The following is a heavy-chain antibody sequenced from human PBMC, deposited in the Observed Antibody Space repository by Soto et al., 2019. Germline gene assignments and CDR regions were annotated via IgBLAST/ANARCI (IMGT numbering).Heavy chain of an antibody. V-gene: IGHV3-23*01. D-gene: IGHD6-13*01. J-gene: IGHJ4*02. CDR3: AKVKWQQFHQVLDY. CDR2: ISNSGAST. CDR1: GFTFSSFA. Sequence: GESLKISCAASGFTFSSFALSWVRQAPGKGLEWVSGISNSGASTYYAGSVKGRFSISRDNSKNTLYLEMNSLRGEDTAVYYCAKVKWQQFHQVLDYWGQGTLVTVSS.